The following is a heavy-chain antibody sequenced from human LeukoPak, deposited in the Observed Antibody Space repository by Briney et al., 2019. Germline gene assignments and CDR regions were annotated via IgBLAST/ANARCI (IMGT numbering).Heavy chain of an antibody. CDR1: GFTFSSYW. V-gene: IGHV3-7*01. Sequence: AGGSLRLSCAASGFTFSSYWMSWVRQAPGKGLEWVANIKQDGSEKYYVDSVKGRFTISRDNAKNSLYLQMNSLRAEDTAVYYCARGVYDSSGYYSPRKNAEYYFDYWGQGTLVTVSS. CDR3: ARGVYDSSGYYSPRKNAEYYFDY. J-gene: IGHJ4*02. D-gene: IGHD3-22*01. CDR2: IKQDGSEK.